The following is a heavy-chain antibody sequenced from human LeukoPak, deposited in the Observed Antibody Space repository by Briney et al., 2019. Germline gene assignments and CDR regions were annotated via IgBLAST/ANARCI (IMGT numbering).Heavy chain of an antibody. CDR2: ISSSSSPI. Sequence: PGGSLRLSCAASGFRFSAYTMNWVRQAPGKGLEWVSHISSSSSPIYYADSVKGRFTISRDNAKNSLYLQMNSLRAEDTAVYYCARDQDSSGWYDSHDYWGQGTLVTVSS. CDR3: ARDQDSSGWYDSHDY. J-gene: IGHJ4*02. D-gene: IGHD6-19*01. V-gene: IGHV3-48*04. CDR1: GFRFSAYT.